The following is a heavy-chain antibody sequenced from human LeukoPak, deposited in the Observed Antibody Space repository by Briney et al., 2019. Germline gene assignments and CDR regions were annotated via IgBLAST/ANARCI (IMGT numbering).Heavy chain of an antibody. J-gene: IGHJ4*02. CDR2: ISAYNGNT. CDR3: ARGARYYDFWSGYGPIAY. Sequence: ASVKVSCKASGYTFTSYGISWVRQAPGQGLEWMGRISAYNGNTNYAQKLQGRVTMTTDTSTSTAYMELRSLRSDDTAVYYCARGARYYDFWSGYGPIAYWGQGTLVTVSS. D-gene: IGHD3-3*01. CDR1: GYTFTSYG. V-gene: IGHV1-18*01.